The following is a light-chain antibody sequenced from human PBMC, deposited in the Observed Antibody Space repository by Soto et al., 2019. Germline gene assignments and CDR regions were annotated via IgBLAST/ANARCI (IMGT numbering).Light chain of an antibody. CDR3: QHTYCVSIT. CDR2: GTS. Sequence: IQMTQSPSSLSASVGDRVIITCRASESIADYLNWYQQRPGKAPELLISGTSFLHSGVPSRFSCSRSATYYTITIAGLQPEDFATYYCQHTYCVSITFGQGPRL. J-gene: IGKJ5*01. CDR1: ESIADY. V-gene: IGKV1-39*01.